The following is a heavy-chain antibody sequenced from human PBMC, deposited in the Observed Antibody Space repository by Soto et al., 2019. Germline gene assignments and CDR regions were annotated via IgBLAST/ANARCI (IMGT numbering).Heavy chain of an antibody. CDR3: ARVGYDFWSGAFDI. CDR1: GGSISSGGYS. Sequence: SETLSLTCAVSGGSISSGGYSWSWIRQPPGKGLEWIGYIYHSGSTYYNPSLKSRVTISVDRSKNQFSLKLSSVTAADTAVYYCARVGYDFWSGAFDIWGQGTMVTV. CDR2: IYHSGST. V-gene: IGHV4-30-2*01. J-gene: IGHJ3*02. D-gene: IGHD3-3*01.